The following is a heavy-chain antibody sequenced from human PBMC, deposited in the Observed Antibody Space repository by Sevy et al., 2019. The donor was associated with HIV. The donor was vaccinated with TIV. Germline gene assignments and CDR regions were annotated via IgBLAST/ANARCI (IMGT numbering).Heavy chain of an antibody. D-gene: IGHD3-22*01. Sequence: GGSLRLSCAASEFTFSSYAMNWVRQAPGKGLEWVSGISGSGGSGDKTNYADSMKGRFTISREDSKNSLYLQLNSLRAEDTAIYYCARKYDSSGYFDYWGQGTLVTVSS. CDR2: ISGSGGSGDKT. J-gene: IGHJ4*02. CDR1: EFTFSSYA. V-gene: IGHV3-23*01. CDR3: ARKYDSSGYFDY.